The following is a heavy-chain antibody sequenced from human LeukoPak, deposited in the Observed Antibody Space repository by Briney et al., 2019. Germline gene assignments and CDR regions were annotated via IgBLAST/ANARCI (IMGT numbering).Heavy chain of an antibody. CDR2: IYLGDSDT. CDR1: GYSFTSYW. V-gene: IGHV5-51*01. Sequence: GETLKISCKGSGYSFTSYWIGWVRQMPGKGLGWMGIIYLGDSDTRYSPSLQGQVTISADKSISTAYLQWSSLKASDTAMYYCARQDYDILTGYYQDLYYFDYWGQGTLVTVSS. CDR3: ARQDYDILTGYYQDLYYFDY. J-gene: IGHJ4*02. D-gene: IGHD3-9*01.